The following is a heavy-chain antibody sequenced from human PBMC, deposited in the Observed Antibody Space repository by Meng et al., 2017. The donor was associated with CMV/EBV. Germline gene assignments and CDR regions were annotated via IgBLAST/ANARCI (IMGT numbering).Heavy chain of an antibody. CDR2: IIPIFGTA. CDR3: ASGPERWYQPRRNWFDP. D-gene: IGHD2-2*01. Sequence: SVKVSCKASGGTFSSYAISWLRQAPGQGLEWMGGIIPIFGTANYAQKFQGRVTITTNESTSTAYMELSSLRSEDTAVYYCASGPERWYQPRRNWFDPWGQGTLVTVSS. CDR1: GGTFSSYA. V-gene: IGHV1-69*05. J-gene: IGHJ5*02.